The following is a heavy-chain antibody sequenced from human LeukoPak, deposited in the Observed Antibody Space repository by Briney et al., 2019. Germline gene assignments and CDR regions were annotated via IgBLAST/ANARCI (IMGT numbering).Heavy chain of an antibody. J-gene: IGHJ6*02. CDR3: ARPPRRGDFYYYYGMDV. V-gene: IGHV4-59*12. D-gene: IGHD1-26*01. CDR1: GGSISSYY. CDR2: IYYSGST. Sequence: PSETLSLTCTVSGGSISSYYWSWIRQPPGKGLEWIGYIYYSGSTNYNPSLKSRVTISVDTSKNQFSLKLSSVTAADTAVYYCARPPRRGDFYYYYGMDVWGQGTTVTVSS.